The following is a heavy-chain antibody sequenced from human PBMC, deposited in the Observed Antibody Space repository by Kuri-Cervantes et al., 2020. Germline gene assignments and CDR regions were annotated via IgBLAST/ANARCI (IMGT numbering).Heavy chain of an antibody. V-gene: IGHV3-74*01. D-gene: IGHD3-10*01. J-gene: IGHJ5*02. CDR2: INSDASST. CDR3: ARGKGSATGNWFDP. Sequence: GALRLSCAASGFTFGSSWMHWVRQAPGKGLVWVSRINSDASSTRYADSVRGRFTISRDNAKNTLYLQMNSLRAEDTAVYYCARGKGSATGNWFDPWGQGTLVTVSS. CDR1: GFTFGSSW.